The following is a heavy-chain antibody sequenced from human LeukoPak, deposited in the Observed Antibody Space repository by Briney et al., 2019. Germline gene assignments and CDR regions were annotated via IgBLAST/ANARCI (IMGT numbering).Heavy chain of an antibody. CDR2: IYYSGST. V-gene: IGHV4-59*12. D-gene: IGHD3-22*01. CDR3: ARGHHYYDSSGYDY. J-gene: IGHJ4*02. CDR1: GGSISSYY. Sequence: PSETLSLTCTVSGGSISSYYWSWIRQPPGKGLEWIGYIYYSGSTNYNPSLKSRVTISVDASKNQFSLKLSSVTAADTAVYYCARGHHYYDSSGYDYWGQGTLVAVSS.